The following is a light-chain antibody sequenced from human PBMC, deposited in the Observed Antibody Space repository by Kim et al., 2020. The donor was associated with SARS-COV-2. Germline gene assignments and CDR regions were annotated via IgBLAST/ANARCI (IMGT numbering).Light chain of an antibody. CDR1: SLRNYY. CDR2: DKN. V-gene: IGLV3-19*01. Sequence: ALGQTVRITCQGDSLRNYYATWYQQKPGQAPVLVIYDKNNRPSGIPDRFSGSSSGNTASLTIAGAQAEDEADYYCSSRDSSDNHVIVGGGTQLTVL. CDR3: SSRDSSDNHVI. J-gene: IGLJ2*01.